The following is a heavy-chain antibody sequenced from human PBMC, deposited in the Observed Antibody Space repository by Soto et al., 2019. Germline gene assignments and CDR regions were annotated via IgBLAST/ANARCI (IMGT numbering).Heavy chain of an antibody. V-gene: IGHV3-9*01. J-gene: IGHJ6*02. Sequence: EVQLVESGGGLVQPGRSLRLSCEASGFTLRDSAMHWVRQVTGGGLEWVSGIYASGRVGYVDSVKGRFTISRDVAKNSLFLQMDSLTTEDTDLYCCVKDVLAGGADVWGQGTTVTVSS. CDR3: VKDVLAGGADV. CDR1: GFTLRDSA. CDR2: IYASGRV. D-gene: IGHD3-10*01.